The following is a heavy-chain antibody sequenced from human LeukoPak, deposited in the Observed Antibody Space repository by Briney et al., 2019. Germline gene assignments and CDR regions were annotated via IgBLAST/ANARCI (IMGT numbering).Heavy chain of an antibody. Sequence: PSETLSLTCAVYGGSFSGYYWSWIRQPPGKGLEWIGEINHSGSTNYNPSLKSRATISVDTSKNQFSLKLSSVTAADTAVYYCARGPRITIFGVVPRSYYFDYWGQGALVTVSS. CDR3: ARGPRITIFGVVPRSYYFDY. CDR2: INHSGST. CDR1: GGSFSGYY. J-gene: IGHJ4*02. D-gene: IGHD3-3*01. V-gene: IGHV4-34*01.